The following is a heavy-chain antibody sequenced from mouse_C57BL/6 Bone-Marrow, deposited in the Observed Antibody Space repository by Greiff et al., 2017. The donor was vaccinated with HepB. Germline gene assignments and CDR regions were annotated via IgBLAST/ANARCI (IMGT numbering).Heavy chain of an antibody. Sequence: EVHLVESGGGLVQPGGSLSLSCAASGFTFTDYYMSWVRQPPGKALEWLGFIRNKANGYTTEYSASVKGRFTISRDNSQSILYLQMNALRAEDSATYYCARYTTVVARGYWYFDVWGTGTTVTVSS. J-gene: IGHJ1*03. V-gene: IGHV7-3*01. D-gene: IGHD1-1*01. CDR2: IRNKANGYTT. CDR1: GFTFTDYY. CDR3: ARYTTVVARGYWYFDV.